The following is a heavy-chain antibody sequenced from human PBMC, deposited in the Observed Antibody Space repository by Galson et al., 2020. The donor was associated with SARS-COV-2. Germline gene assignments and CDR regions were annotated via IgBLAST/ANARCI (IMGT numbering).Heavy chain of an antibody. CDR1: GFTFSSFA. J-gene: IGHJ4*02. CDR3: ARETDDHTSSWYDY. CDR2: LSGGHAT. D-gene: IGHD6-13*01. V-gene: IGHV3-23*01. Sequence: GESLKISCAASGFTFSSFAMSWVHHVPAKGLELVSALSGGHATYYADSVKGRFTISRDNARNTVSLEMNSLRVEDTAVYYCARETDDHTSSWYDYWGQGARVSVSS.